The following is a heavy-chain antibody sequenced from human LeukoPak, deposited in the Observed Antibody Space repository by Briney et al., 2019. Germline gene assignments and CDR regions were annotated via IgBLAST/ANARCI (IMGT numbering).Heavy chain of an antibody. CDR1: GYTFTSYY. CDR3: ASVYQHGMDV. V-gene: IGHV1-46*01. J-gene: IGHJ6*02. Sequence: ASVKVSCKASGYTFTSYYMHWVRQAPGQGLEWMGIVNPSSISASYAQKFQGRVTMTRDTSTSTVSMELSSLRSDDTAVYYCASVYQHGMDVWGQGTTVTVSS. CDR2: VNPSSISA. D-gene: IGHD2-2*01.